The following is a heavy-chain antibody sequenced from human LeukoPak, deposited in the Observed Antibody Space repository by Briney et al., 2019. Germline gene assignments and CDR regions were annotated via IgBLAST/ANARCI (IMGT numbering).Heavy chain of an antibody. CDR1: GYTFTGYY. V-gene: IGHV1-2*06. Sequence: ASVKVSCKASGYTFTGYYMHWVRQAPGQGLEWMGRINPNSGGTNYAQKFQGRVIMTRDTSISTAYMELSRLRSDDTAVYYCARLARYYDSSGYLGYWGQGTLVTVSS. D-gene: IGHD3-22*01. CDR3: ARLARYYDSSGYLGY. CDR2: INPNSGGT. J-gene: IGHJ4*02.